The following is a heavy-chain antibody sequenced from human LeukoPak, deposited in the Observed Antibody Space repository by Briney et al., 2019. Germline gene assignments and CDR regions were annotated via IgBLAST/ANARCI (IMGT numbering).Heavy chain of an antibody. CDR3: ARDEGFYYDSSQFDY. D-gene: IGHD3-22*01. CDR1: GFTFSSYG. J-gene: IGHJ4*02. CDR2: ISYDGSNK. V-gene: IGHV3-30*03. Sequence: GGSLRLSCAASGFTFSSYGMHWVRQAPGKGLEWVAVISYDGSNKYYADSVKGRFTISRDNSKNTLYLQMNSLRAEDTAVYYCARDEGFYYDSSQFDYWGQGTLVTVSS.